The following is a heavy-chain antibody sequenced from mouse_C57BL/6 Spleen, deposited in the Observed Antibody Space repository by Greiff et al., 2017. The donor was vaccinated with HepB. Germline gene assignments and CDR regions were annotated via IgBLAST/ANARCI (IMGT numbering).Heavy chain of an antibody. J-gene: IGHJ1*03. D-gene: IGHD1-1*01. CDR1: GYSFTGYF. Sequence: VQLQQSGPELVKPGDSVKISCKAPGYSFTGYFMNWVMQSHGKSLEWIGRINPYNGDTFYNQKFKGKATLTVDKSSSTAHMELRSLTSEDSAVYYCARSVYYGRNWYFDVWGTGTTVTVSS. V-gene: IGHV1-20*01. CDR2: INPYNGDT. CDR3: ARSVYYGRNWYFDV.